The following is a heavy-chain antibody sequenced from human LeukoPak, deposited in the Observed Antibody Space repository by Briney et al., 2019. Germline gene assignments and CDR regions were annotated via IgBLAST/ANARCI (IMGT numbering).Heavy chain of an antibody. V-gene: IGHV3-7*01. CDR1: GFTFITFW. J-gene: IGHJ6*03. CDR3: AREAADDYYYYYMDV. Sequence: GGSLRLSCAASGFTFITFWMSWVRQAPGKGLEWVANIKEDGGETYYLDSVKGRFTISRDNAKNSLYLQMNSLRVEDTGLYYCAREAADDYYYYYMDVWGKGATVTVSS. CDR2: IKEDGGET. D-gene: IGHD6-25*01.